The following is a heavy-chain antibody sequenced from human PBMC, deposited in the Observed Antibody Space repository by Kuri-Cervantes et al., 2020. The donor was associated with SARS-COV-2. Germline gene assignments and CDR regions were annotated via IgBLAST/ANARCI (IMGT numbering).Heavy chain of an antibody. V-gene: IGHV3-30-3*01. CDR2: ISYDGSNK. CDR3: AKDISQGITIPGDAFDI. Sequence: LSLTCAASGFTFSSYAMHWVRQAPGKGLEWVAVISYDGSNKYYADSVKGRFTISRDNSKHTLYLQMNRLRAEDTAVYYCAKDISQGITIPGDAFDIWGQGTMVTVSS. D-gene: IGHD3-3*01. CDR1: GFTFSSYA. J-gene: IGHJ3*02.